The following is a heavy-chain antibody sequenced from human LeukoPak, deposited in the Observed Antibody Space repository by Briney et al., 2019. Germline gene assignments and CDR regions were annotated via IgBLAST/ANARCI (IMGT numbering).Heavy chain of an antibody. CDR1: GYTFTSYG. V-gene: IGHV1-18*04. J-gene: IGHJ5*02. Sequence: ASVKVSCKASGYTFTSYGISWVRQAPGQGLEWMGWISAYNGNINYAQKLQGRVTMTTDTSTSTAYMELRSLRSDDTAVYYCARVGPNYYDILTGPEWFDPWGQGTLVTVSS. CDR2: ISAYNGNI. CDR3: ARVGPNYYDILTGPEWFDP. D-gene: IGHD3-9*01.